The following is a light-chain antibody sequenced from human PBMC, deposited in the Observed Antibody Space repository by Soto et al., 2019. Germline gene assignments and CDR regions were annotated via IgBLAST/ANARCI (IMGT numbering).Light chain of an antibody. Sequence: DIQMTQSPSSVSAAVGDRVTITCRASQGINKWLAWYQQKPGKAPQLLISAASTLRRGVPSRFSGSGSVTDFILTISNLQPEDVAPYFCQQANSFPLTFGGGTRVEI. CDR3: QQANSFPLT. V-gene: IGKV1-12*01. CDR2: AAS. J-gene: IGKJ4*01. CDR1: QGINKW.